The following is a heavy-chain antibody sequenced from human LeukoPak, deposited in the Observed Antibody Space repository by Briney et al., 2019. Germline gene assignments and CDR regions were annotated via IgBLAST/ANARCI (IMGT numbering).Heavy chain of an antibody. CDR1: GFTFSNYW. D-gene: IGHD6-19*01. CDR2: IWYDGSNK. Sequence: GGSLRLSCAASGFTFSNYWTSWVRQAPGKGLEWVAVIWYDGSNKYYADSVKGRFTISRDNSKNTLYLQMNSLRAEDTAVYYCARAAGSGWSPESDYWGQGTMVTVSS. V-gene: IGHV3-33*01. CDR3: ARAAGSGWSPESDY. J-gene: IGHJ4*02.